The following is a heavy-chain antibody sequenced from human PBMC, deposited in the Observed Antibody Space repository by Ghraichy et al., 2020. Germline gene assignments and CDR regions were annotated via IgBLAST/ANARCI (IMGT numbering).Heavy chain of an antibody. V-gene: IGHV3-15*01. CDR2: IQSKADGGAT. D-gene: IGHD1-26*01. CDR3: ATDRGALVP. Sequence: GGSLRLSCAASGFTFGNAWMSWVRQAPRKGLEWVGRIQSKADGGATDYAASVKGRFTISRDDSKNTLYLQMSGLRTEDTGMYYCATDRGALVPWGQGTLGTV. J-gene: IGHJ5*02. CDR1: GFTFGNAW.